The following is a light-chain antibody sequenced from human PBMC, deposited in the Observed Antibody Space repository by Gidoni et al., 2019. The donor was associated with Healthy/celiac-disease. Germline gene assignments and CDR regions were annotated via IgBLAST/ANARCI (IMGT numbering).Light chain of an antibody. Sequence: EIVLTQSPGTLSLSPWESATLSCRTSQSVISSYLAWYQQKPGQAPRLLIYGASIRATGIPDRFSGSGSGTDGTLTISRLEPEDFAVYYCQQYGSSPPWTVGQGTKVEIK. J-gene: IGKJ1*01. CDR1: QSVISSY. CDR2: GAS. V-gene: IGKV3-20*01. CDR3: QQYGSSPPWT.